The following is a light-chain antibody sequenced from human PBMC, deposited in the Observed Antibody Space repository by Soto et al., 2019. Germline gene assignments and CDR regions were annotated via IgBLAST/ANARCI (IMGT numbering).Light chain of an antibody. J-gene: IGKJ1*01. Sequence: AIQMTQSPSSLSASVGDRVTITCRASQGIRNDLGWYQQKPGKAPKLLLYAASSLQSGVPSRFRGSGSGTDVTLTISSLQPEDFSTYYCLLDYNYPRTFGQGTKVEI. CDR2: AAS. V-gene: IGKV1-6*01. CDR1: QGIRND. CDR3: LLDYNYPRT.